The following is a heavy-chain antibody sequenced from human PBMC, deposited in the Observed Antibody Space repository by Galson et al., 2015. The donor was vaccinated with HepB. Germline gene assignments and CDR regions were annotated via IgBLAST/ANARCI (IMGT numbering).Heavy chain of an antibody. V-gene: IGHV3-30*04. J-gene: IGHJ4*02. CDR2: ISYDGSNK. Sequence: SLRLSCAASGFTFSSYAMHWVRQAPGKGLEWVAVISYDGSNKYYADSVKGRFTISRDNSKNTLYLQMNSLRAEDTAVYYCAREALGYYDSSGYYPDLRYWGQGTLVTVSS. CDR3: AREALGYYDSSGYYPDLRY. D-gene: IGHD3-22*01. CDR1: GFTFSSYA.